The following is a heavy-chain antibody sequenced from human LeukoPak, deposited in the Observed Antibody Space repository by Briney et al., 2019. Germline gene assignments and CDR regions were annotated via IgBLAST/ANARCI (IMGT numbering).Heavy chain of an antibody. Sequence: TPSETLSLTCTVSGGSISSYYWSWIRQPPGKGLEWIGYIYYSERTNYNPSLKSRVTMSADTSKNQFSLKLSSVTAADTAVYYCARDLPNGKQWLVERYFQHWGQGTLVTVSS. V-gene: IGHV4-59*01. CDR3: ARDLPNGKQWLVERYFQH. CDR1: GGSISSYY. D-gene: IGHD6-19*01. CDR2: IYYSERT. J-gene: IGHJ1*01.